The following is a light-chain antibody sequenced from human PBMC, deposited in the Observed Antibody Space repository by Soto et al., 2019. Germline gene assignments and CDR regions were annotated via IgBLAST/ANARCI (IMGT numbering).Light chain of an antibody. V-gene: IGKV1-5*03. CDR2: EAS. Sequence: QIISTPSTLTAARGGRDTILCRASQSISSCLAWYQQKPGKAPKLLIYEASSLESGVPSRFTGSGSATEFTLTISSLQPDDFATYYCQQSNLYPPTFGQGTKVDIK. CDR1: QSISSC. CDR3: QQSNLYPPT. J-gene: IGKJ1*01.